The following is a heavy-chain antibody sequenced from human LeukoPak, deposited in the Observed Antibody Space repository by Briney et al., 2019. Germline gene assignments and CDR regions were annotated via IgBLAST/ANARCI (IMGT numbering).Heavy chain of an antibody. V-gene: IGHV3-23*01. J-gene: IGHJ4*02. Sequence: GGSLRLSCAASGFTFSSYAMSWVRQAPGKGLEWVSATSGSGGSTYYADSVKGRFTISRDNSKNTLYLQMNSLRAEDTAVYYCAKIPITMIVVVRGYFDYWGQGTLVTVSS. CDR2: TSGSGGST. CDR3: AKIPITMIVVVRGYFDY. CDR1: GFTFSSYA. D-gene: IGHD3-22*01.